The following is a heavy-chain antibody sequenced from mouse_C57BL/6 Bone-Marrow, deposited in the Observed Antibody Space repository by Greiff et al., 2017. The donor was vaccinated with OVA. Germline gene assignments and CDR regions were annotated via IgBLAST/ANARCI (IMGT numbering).Heavy chain of an antibody. D-gene: IGHD1-1*01. J-gene: IGHJ3*01. V-gene: IGHV1-64*01. CDR3: ARGVDYYGSSQFAY. Sequence: QVQLKESGAELVKPGASVKLSCKASGYTFTSYWMHWVKQRPGQGLEWIGMIHPNSGSTNYNEKFTSKATLTVDKSSSTAYMQLISLTSEDSAVYYCARGVDYYGSSQFAYWGQGTLVTVSA. CDR1: GYTFTSYW. CDR2: IHPNSGST.